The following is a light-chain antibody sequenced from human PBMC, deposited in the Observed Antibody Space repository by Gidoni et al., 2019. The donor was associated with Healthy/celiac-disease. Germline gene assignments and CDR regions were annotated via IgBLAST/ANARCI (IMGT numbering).Light chain of an antibody. CDR1: SSDVGSHNL. CDR2: EGS. V-gene: IGLV2-23*01. Sequence: QSALTQPASVSRSPGQSITISCTGTSSDVGSHNLVSWYQQHPGKAPKLMIYEGSKRPSGVSNRFSGSKSGNTASLTISGLQAEDEADYYCCSYAGSSTYVFGTGTKVTVL. J-gene: IGLJ1*01. CDR3: CSYAGSSTYV.